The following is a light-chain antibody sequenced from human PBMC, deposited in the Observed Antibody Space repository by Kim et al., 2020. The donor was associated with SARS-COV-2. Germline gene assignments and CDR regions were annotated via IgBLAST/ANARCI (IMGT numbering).Light chain of an antibody. CDR1: SSNIGAGYD. CDR2: GNS. CDR3: QSYDSSLSGSVV. V-gene: IGLV1-40*01. J-gene: IGLJ2*01. Sequence: QSVLTQPPSVSGAPGQRVTISCTGSSSNIGAGYDVHWYQQLPGTAPKLLIYGNSNRPSGVPDRFSGSESGTSASLAITGLQAEDEADYYCQSYDSSLSGSVVVGGGTKLTVL.